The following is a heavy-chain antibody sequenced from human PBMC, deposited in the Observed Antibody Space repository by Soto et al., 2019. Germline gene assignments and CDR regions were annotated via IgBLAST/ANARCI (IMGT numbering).Heavy chain of an antibody. Sequence: QVQLQQWGAGLLKPSETLSLTCAVYGGSFSGYYWSWIRQPPGKGLEWIGEINHSGSTNYNPSLKSRVTNSVETAKNQFSRKRGSVTAADTAVYYCARGPQWLVGGGDDYWGQGTLVTVSS. CDR2: INHSGST. CDR3: ARGPQWLVGGGDDY. CDR1: GGSFSGYY. V-gene: IGHV4-34*01. J-gene: IGHJ4*02. D-gene: IGHD6-19*01.